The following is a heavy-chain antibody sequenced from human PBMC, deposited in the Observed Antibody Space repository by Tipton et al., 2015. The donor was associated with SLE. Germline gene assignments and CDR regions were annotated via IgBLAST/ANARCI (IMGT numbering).Heavy chain of an antibody. J-gene: IGHJ3*02. CDR2: ISWNSGSI. CDR1: GFTFDAYA. CDR3: AKDIGETYYYDTSGWGAFDI. D-gene: IGHD3-22*01. Sequence: SLRLSCAASGFTFDAYAMHWVRQAPGKGLEWVSGISWNSGSIGYADSVKGRFTISRDNAKNSLYLQMNSLRAEDTALYYCAKDIGETYYYDTSGWGAFDIWGQGTMVTVSS. V-gene: IGHV3-9*01.